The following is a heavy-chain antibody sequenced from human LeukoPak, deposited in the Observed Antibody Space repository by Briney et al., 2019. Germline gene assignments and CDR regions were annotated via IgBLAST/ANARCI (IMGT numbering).Heavy chain of an antibody. Sequence: PSETLSLTCAVYGGSFSGYYWSWIRQPPGKGLEWIGEINHSGSTNYNPSLKSRVTISVDTSKNQFSLKLSSVTAADTAVYYCARGPLKYSGSYWPSSNYYYGMDVWGQGTTVTVSS. CDR2: INHSGST. V-gene: IGHV4-34*01. CDR3: ARGPLKYSGSYWPSSNYYYGMDV. D-gene: IGHD1-26*01. CDR1: GGSFSGYY. J-gene: IGHJ6*02.